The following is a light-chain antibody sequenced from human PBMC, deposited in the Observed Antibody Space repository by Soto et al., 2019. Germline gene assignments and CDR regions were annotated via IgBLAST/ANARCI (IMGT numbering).Light chain of an antibody. CDR1: QSVSSSY. J-gene: IGKJ1*01. V-gene: IGKV3-20*01. CDR2: GAS. Sequence: EIVFTQSPGTLSLSPGERATLTCRASQSVSSSYLAWYQQKPGQAPRPLIYGASSRAIGIPDRFSGSGSGTDFTLTISRLEPEDFAVYYCQQYGSSPWTFGQGTKMEIK. CDR3: QQYGSSPWT.